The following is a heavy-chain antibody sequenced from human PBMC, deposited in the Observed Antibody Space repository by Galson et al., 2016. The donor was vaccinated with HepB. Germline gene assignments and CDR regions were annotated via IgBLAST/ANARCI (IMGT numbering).Heavy chain of an antibody. V-gene: IGHV3-30*04. Sequence: SLRLSCATSTVPLSNYIIHWVRQAPGKGLEWVSTIAPDGRRKYYAEILKGRFTISRNESDNTVYLEMNTVKSEDTALYYCATGGGTSGRAGYFDSWGQGTLVTVSS. CDR3: ATGGGTSGRAGYFDS. J-gene: IGHJ4*02. D-gene: IGHD6-25*01. CDR1: TVPLSNYI. CDR2: IAPDGRRK.